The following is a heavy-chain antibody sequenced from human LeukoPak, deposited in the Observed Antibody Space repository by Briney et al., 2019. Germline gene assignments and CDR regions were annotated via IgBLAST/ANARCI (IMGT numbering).Heavy chain of an antibody. CDR1: GYSISSGYY. CDR2: IYYSGST. CDR3: ARLHVRYFDWLLRRPYFDY. D-gene: IGHD3-9*01. J-gene: IGHJ4*02. V-gene: IGHV4-38-2*02. Sequence: SETLSLTCTVSGYSISSGYYWGWIRQPPGKGLEWIGSIYYSGSTYYNPSLKSRVTISVDTSKNQFSLKLSSVTAADTAVYYCARLHVRYFDWLLRRPYFDYWGQGTLVTVSS.